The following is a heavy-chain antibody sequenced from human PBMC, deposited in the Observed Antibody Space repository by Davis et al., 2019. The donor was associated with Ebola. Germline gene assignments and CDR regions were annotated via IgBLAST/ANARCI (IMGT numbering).Heavy chain of an antibody. CDR2: ISYDGDNS. Sequence: GESLKISCAASEFTFTTYVMHWVRQAPGKGLEWVAVISYDGDNSYYADSVKGRFTISRENSKNTLYLQMNSLRAEDTAVYYCAKEDLGPIEMATYLFDYWGQGTLVTVSS. V-gene: IGHV3-30-3*01. D-gene: IGHD5-24*01. J-gene: IGHJ4*02. CDR3: AKEDLGPIEMATYLFDY. CDR1: EFTFTTYV.